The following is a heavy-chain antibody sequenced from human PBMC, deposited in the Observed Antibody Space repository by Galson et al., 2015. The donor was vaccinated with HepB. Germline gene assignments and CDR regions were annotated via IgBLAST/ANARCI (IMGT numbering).Heavy chain of an antibody. CDR1: GFTFSSYS. Sequence: SLRLSCAASGFTFSSYSMNWVRQAPGKGLEWVSHISSSGSTIYYADSVKGRFTISRDNAKNSLYLQMNSLRGEDTAVYYCARGGRLGELSSFDYWGQGTLVTVSP. V-gene: IGHV3-48*01. D-gene: IGHD3-16*02. CDR3: ARGGRLGELSSFDY. CDR2: ISSSGSTI. J-gene: IGHJ4*02.